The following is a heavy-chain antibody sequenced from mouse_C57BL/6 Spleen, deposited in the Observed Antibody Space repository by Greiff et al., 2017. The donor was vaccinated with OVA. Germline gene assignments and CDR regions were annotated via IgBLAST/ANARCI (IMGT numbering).Heavy chain of an antibody. J-gene: IGHJ4*01. V-gene: IGHV1-7*01. Sequence: QVQLKESGAELAKPGASVKLSCKASGYTFTSYWMHWVKQRPGQGLEWIGYINPSSGYTKYNQKFKDKAPLTADKSSSTAYMQLSSLTYEDSAVYYGARGADSSGYVYAMDYWGQGTSVTVSS. CDR3: ARGADSSGYVYAMDY. D-gene: IGHD3-2*02. CDR2: INPSSGYT. CDR1: GYTFTSYW.